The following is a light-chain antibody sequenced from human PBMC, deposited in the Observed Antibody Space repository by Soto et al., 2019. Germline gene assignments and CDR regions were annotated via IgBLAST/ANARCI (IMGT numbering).Light chain of an antibody. CDR1: SSYVGGYDH. J-gene: IGLJ3*02. CDR2: DVT. Sequence: QSVLTQPASVSGSPGQSITISCTGTSSYVGGYDHVSWYQQHPGKAPKLIIYDVTVRPSGISPRFSGSKADNTASLAVSGLQPEDEADYYCSSYTNKDTLLFGGGTKVTVL. CDR3: SSYTNKDTLL. V-gene: IGLV2-14*03.